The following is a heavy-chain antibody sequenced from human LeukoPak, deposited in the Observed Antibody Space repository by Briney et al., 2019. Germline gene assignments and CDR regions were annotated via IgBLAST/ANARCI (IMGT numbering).Heavy chain of an antibody. V-gene: IGHV1-46*01. J-gene: IGHJ4*02. CDR3: ARGGYYDILTGLGGY. CDR2: INPSGGST. CDR1: GYTFTSYY. Sequence: ASVKVSCKASGYTFTSYYMHWVRQSPGQGLEWMGIINPSGGSTSYAQKFQGRVTMTRDTSTSTVYMELSSLRSEDTAVYYCARGGYYDILTGLGGYWGQGTLVTVSS. D-gene: IGHD3-9*01.